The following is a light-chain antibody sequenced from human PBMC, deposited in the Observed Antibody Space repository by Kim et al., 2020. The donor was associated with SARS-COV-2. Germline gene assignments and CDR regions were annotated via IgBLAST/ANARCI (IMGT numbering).Light chain of an antibody. CDR3: QSADSRGTYV. Sequence: VSPGQTARITCSGDALPDQYAYWYQQKPGQAPVMVIYRDTERPSGIPGRFSGSSSGTTVTLTISGVQAEDEADYYCQSADSRGTYVFGTGTKVTVL. V-gene: IGLV3-25*03. CDR1: ALPDQY. CDR2: RDT. J-gene: IGLJ1*01.